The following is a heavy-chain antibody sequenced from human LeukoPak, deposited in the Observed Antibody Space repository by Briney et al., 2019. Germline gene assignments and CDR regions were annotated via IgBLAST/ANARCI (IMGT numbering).Heavy chain of an antibody. J-gene: IGHJ4*02. Sequence: GASVKVSCKASGYTFTCYYMHWVRQARGQGLEWMGRINPNSGGTNYAQKFQGRVTMTRDTSISTAYMELGRLTSNDTAVYYCARGVSSRYFDTWGYWGQGTLVTVSS. CDR1: GYTFTCYY. V-gene: IGHV1-2*06. CDR2: INPNSGGT. D-gene: IGHD3-9*01. CDR3: ARGVSSRYFDTWGY.